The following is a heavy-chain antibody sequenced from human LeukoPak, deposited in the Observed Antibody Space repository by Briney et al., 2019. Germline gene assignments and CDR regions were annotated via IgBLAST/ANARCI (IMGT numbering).Heavy chain of an antibody. CDR1: GGSFSGYY. CDR3: APRGDIEHSYGYGKWFDP. J-gene: IGHJ5*02. Sequence: SETLSLTCAVYGGSFSGYYWSWIRQPPGKGLEWIGEINHSGSTNYNASLKSRVTISVDTSKNQFSLRPSSVTAADTAVYYCAPRGDIEHSYGYGKWFDPWGQGTRVTVSS. V-gene: IGHV4-34*01. CDR2: INHSGST. D-gene: IGHD5-18*01.